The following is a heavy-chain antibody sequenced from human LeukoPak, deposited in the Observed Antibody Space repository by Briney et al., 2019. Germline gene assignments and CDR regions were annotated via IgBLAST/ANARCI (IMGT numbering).Heavy chain of an antibody. CDR2: IKQDESEK. Sequence: QTGGSLRLSCAASGLTFSSYWMSWVRQAPGKGLEWVANIKQDESEKYYVDSVKGRFTISRDNAKNSLYLQMNSLTDEDTAVYYCARDGRGTLDYWGQGTLVTVSS. V-gene: IGHV3-7*01. J-gene: IGHJ4*02. D-gene: IGHD1-26*01. CDR3: ARDGRGTLDY. CDR1: GLTFSSYW.